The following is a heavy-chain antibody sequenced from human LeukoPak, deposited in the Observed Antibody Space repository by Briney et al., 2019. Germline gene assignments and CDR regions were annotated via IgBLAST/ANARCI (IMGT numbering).Heavy chain of an antibody. CDR1: GGTFSSYA. D-gene: IGHD4-17*01. J-gene: IGHJ4*02. CDR3: ARDEGLSTVTTGYFDY. CDR2: IIPIFGTA. Sequence: ASVKVSCKASGGTFSSYAISWVRQAPGQGLEWMGGIIPIFGTANYAQKFQGRVTITADKSTSTAYMELSSLRSEDTAVYYCARDEGLSTVTTGYFDYWGQGTLVTVSS. V-gene: IGHV1-69*06.